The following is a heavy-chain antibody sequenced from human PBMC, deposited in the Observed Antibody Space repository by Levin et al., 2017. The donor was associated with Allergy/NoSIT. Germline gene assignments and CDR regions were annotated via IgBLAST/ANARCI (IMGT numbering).Heavy chain of an antibody. J-gene: IGHJ3*02. CDR3: ARGRFRKYYGSGSYYNTSQIVAPLEN. CDR2: IYYSGST. D-gene: IGHD3-10*01. V-gene: IGHV4-59*01. CDR1: GGSISSYY. Sequence: SETLSLTCTVSGGSISSYYWSWIRQPPGKGLEWIGYIYYSGSTNYNPSLKSRVTISVDTSKNQFSLKLSSVTAADTAVYYCARGRFRKYYGSGSYYNTSQIVAPLENWGQGTMVTVSS.